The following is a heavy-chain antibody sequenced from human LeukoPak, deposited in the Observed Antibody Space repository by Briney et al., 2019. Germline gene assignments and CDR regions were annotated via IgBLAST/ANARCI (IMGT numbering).Heavy chain of an antibody. CDR2: INHSGST. CDR1: GGSFSGYY. J-gene: IGHJ4*02. CDR3: ARVTDSPYNWNYGGIIDY. Sequence: SETLSLTCAVYGGSFSGYYWSWIRQPPGKGLEWVGEINHSGSTNYNPSLKSRVTISVDTSKNQFSLKLSSVTAADTAVYYCARVTDSPYNWNYGGIIDYWGQGTLVTVSS. D-gene: IGHD1-7*01. V-gene: IGHV4-34*01.